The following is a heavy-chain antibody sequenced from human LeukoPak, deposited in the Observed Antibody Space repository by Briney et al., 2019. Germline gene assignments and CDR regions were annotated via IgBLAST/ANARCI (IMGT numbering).Heavy chain of an antibody. Sequence: ASVNVSCKASGYTFTTYYMHWMRQAPGQGPEWMGIINPRGGSTDYAQKFQGRITMTSDTSTSTVYMELNSLRSDDTAVYFCARVGSAAATADYWGQGTLVTVSS. CDR1: GYTFTTYY. V-gene: IGHV1-46*01. D-gene: IGHD6-25*01. CDR3: ARVGSAAATADY. J-gene: IGHJ4*02. CDR2: INPRGGST.